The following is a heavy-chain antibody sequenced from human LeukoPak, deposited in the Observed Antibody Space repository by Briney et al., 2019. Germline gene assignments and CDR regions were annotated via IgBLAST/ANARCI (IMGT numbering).Heavy chain of an antibody. D-gene: IGHD3-16*02. J-gene: IGHJ4*02. Sequence: SETLSLTCTVSGGSISSYYWSWIWQPPGKGLEWIGYIYYSGSTNYNPSLKSRVTISVDTSKNQFSLRLSSVTAADTDVYYCARGYDYVWGSHRALGYWGQGTLVTVSS. CDR2: IYYSGST. CDR3: ARGYDYVWGSHRALGY. V-gene: IGHV4-59*01. CDR1: GGSISSYY.